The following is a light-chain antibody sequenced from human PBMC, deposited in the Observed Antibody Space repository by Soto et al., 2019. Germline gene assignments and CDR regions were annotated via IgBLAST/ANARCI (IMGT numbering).Light chain of an antibody. CDR2: STS. Sequence: EIVLTQSPATLSLSPGERATLSCRASQNIDYNLAWYQQKPGQPPRLVIFSTSTRATGIPARFSGSRSGTEFTLTITSLQSEDFGVYYCQQSKTWPIFGGGTTVEIK. CDR1: QNIDYN. CDR3: QQSKTWPI. J-gene: IGKJ4*01. V-gene: IGKV3-15*01.